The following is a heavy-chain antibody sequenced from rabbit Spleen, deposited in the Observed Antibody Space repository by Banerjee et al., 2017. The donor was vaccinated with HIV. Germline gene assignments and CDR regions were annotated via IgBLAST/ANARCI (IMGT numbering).Heavy chain of an antibody. CDR2: IAGSSSDFT. V-gene: IGHV1S40*01. J-gene: IGHJ6*01. Sequence: QSLEESGGGLVQPEGSLALTCKASGFSFSSSDYICWVRQAPGKGLEWISCIAGSSSDFTYFATWAKGRFTISKTSSTTVTLQMTSLTDADTATYFCARDAATSFSSYGMDLWGPGTLVTVS. CDR3: ARDAATSFSSYGMDL. CDR1: GFSFSSSDY. D-gene: IGHD8-1*01.